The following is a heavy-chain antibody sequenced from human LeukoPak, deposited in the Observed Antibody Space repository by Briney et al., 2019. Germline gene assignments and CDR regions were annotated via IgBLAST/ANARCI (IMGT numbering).Heavy chain of an antibody. CDR1: EFTFSSYG. J-gene: IGHJ5*02. D-gene: IGHD5-12*01. Sequence: GGSLRLSCASSEFTFSSYGLSWVRQAPGKGLEWVSGISGSDGNTYYADSVKGRFTISRDISKNTLYLQMNSLRAEDTAVYYCAKGAPSGYDGNWFDPWGQGTLVTVSS. CDR2: ISGSDGNT. V-gene: IGHV3-23*01. CDR3: AKGAPSGYDGNWFDP.